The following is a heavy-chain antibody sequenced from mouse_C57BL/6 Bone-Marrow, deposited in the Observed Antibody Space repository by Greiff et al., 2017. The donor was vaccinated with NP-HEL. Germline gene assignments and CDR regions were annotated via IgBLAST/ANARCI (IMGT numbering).Heavy chain of an antibody. CDR3: ARPFYYYGSSLDY. CDR1: GFTFSSYT. J-gene: IGHJ2*01. V-gene: IGHV5-9*01. CDR2: ISGGGGNT. Sequence: EVMLVESGGGLVKPGGSLKLSCAASGFTFSSYTMSWVRQTPEKRLEWVATISGGGGNTYYPDSVKGRFTISRDNAKNTLYLQMSSLRSEDTALYDCARPFYYYGSSLDYWGQGTTLTVSS. D-gene: IGHD1-1*01.